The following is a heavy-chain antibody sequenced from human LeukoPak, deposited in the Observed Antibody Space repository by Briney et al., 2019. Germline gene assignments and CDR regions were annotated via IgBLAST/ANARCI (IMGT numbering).Heavy chain of an antibody. CDR1: GLTFSSYS. CDR3: ARGSSSPFFDY. CDR2: ISSSSSYI. J-gene: IGHJ4*02. D-gene: IGHD6-6*01. V-gene: IGHV3-21*01. Sequence: GGSLRLSCAASGLTFSSYSMNWVRQAPGKGLEWVSSISSSSSYIYYADSVKGRFTISRDNAKNSLYLQMNRLRAEDTAVYYCARGSSSPFFDYWGQGTLVTVSS.